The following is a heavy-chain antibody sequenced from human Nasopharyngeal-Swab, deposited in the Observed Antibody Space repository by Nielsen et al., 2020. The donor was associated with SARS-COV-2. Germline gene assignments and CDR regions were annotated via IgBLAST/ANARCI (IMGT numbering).Heavy chain of an antibody. Sequence: ASVKVGGKASGYTFTGYYMHWVRQAPGQGLEWMGWINPNSGGTNYAQKFQGRVTMTRDTSISTAYMELSRLRSDDTAVYYCSLPFSLLLPLSNWFDPWGQGTLVTVSS. CDR1: GYTFTGYY. D-gene: IGHD2/OR15-2a*01. V-gene: IGHV1-2*02. J-gene: IGHJ5*02. CDR2: INPNSGGT. CDR3: SLPFSLLLPLSNWFDP.